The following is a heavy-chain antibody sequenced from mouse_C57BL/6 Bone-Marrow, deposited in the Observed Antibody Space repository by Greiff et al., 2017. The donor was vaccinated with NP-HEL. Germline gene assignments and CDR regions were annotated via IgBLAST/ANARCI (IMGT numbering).Heavy chain of an antibody. CDR3: ARAGYYDGFAY. CDR1: GYSITSGYD. CDR2: ISYSGST. D-gene: IGHD1-1*01. V-gene: IGHV3-1*01. J-gene: IGHJ3*01. Sequence: VQLKESGPGMVKPSQSLSLTCTVTGYSITSGYDWHWIRHFPGNKLEWMGYISYSGSTNYNPSLKSRISITHDTSKNHFFLKLNSVTTEDTATYYCARAGYYDGFAYWGQGTLVTVSA.